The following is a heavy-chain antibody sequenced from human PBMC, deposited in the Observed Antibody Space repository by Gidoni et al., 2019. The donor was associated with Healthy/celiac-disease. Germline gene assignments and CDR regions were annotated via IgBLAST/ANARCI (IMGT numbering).Heavy chain of an antibody. CDR1: GYTFTSYY. Sequence: QVQLVQSGAEVKKPGASVKVSCKASGYTFTSYYMHWVRQAPGQGLEWMGIINPSGGSTSYAQKFQGRVTMTRDTSTSTVYMELSSLRSEDTAVYYCARDYVWGPDLYYFDYWGQGTLVTVSS. CDR2: INPSGGST. CDR3: ARDYVWGPDLYYFDY. V-gene: IGHV1-46*01. J-gene: IGHJ4*02. D-gene: IGHD3-16*01.